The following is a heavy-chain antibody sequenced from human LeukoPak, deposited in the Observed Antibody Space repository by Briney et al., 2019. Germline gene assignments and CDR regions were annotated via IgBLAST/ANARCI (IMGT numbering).Heavy chain of an antibody. Sequence: GGSLRLSCEVSGVIFSSHAISWVRQAPGKGLEWVSSMGSSGTNGYYADSVKGRFIISRDNAKNSLFLQMNSLRAEDSALYYCVRELGAPAAGAFDIWGQGTLVTVSS. D-gene: IGHD3-3*02. J-gene: IGHJ3*02. CDR2: MGSSGTNG. CDR1: GVIFSSHA. V-gene: IGHV3-21*01. CDR3: VRELGAPAAGAFDI.